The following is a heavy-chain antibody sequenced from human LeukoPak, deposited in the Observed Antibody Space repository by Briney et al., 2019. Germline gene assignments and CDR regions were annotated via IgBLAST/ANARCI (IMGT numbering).Heavy chain of an antibody. Sequence: GASVKVSCKVSGYTFIDYYMHWVRQAPGQGLEWMGWISAYNGNTNYAQKLQGRVTMTTDTSTSTAYMELRSLRSDDAAVYYCARWSPYYYDSSGYYGNYGMDVWGQGTTVTVSS. V-gene: IGHV1-18*01. CDR2: ISAYNGNT. CDR1: GYTFIDYY. J-gene: IGHJ6*02. CDR3: ARWSPYYYDSSGYYGNYGMDV. D-gene: IGHD3-22*01.